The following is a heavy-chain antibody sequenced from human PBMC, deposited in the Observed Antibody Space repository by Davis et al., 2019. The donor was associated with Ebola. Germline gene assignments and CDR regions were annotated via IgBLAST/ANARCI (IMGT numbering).Heavy chain of an antibody. Sequence: GESLKISCAASGITHSYALSWVRQAPGKGLEWVSAISGTGGSPYYSDSVTGRFIISRDNSKSTLYLQMNSLRVEDTAVYFCVKADPIYGAFGDFFDSWGQGTRVTVSS. CDR2: ISGTGGSP. J-gene: IGHJ4*02. CDR1: GITHSYA. V-gene: IGHV3-23*01. CDR3: VKADPIYGAFGDFFDS. D-gene: IGHD3-10*01.